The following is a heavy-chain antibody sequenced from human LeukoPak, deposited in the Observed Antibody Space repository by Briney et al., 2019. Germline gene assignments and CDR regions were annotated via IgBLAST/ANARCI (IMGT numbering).Heavy chain of an antibody. CDR1: GGSISSYY. J-gene: IGHJ5*02. D-gene: IGHD2-2*02. CDR2: IYYSGST. V-gene: IGHV4-59*08. CDR3: ARHPYCSSTSCYIWFDP. Sequence: SETLSLTCTVSGGSISSYYWSWIRQPPGKGLEWIGYIYYSGSTNYNPSLKSRVTISVDTSKNQFFLKLSSVTAADTAVYYCARHPYCSSTSCYIWFDPWGQGTLVTVSS.